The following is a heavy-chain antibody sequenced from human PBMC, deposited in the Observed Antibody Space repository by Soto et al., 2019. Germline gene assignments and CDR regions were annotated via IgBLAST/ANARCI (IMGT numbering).Heavy chain of an antibody. CDR3: ARDTTEVYGSSSGNYYYGMDV. V-gene: IGHV4-59*01. J-gene: IGHJ6*02. CDR2: IYYSGST. Sequence: QVQLQESGPGLVKPSETLSLTCTVSGGSISSYYWSWIRQPPGKGLEWIGYIYYSGSTNYNPSLKSRVTISVDTSKNQFSLKLSSVTAADTAVYYCARDTTEVYGSSSGNYYYGMDVWGQGTTVTVSS. CDR1: GGSISSYY. D-gene: IGHD6-6*01.